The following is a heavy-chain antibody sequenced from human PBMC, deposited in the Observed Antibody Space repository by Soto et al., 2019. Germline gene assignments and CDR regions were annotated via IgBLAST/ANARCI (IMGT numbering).Heavy chain of an antibody. Sequence: EVQLVESGGGLVQPGGSLRLSCAASGFPVSTNYVSWVRQAPGKGLEWLSIIYDGGSTYYADSVKGRFTISRDNFKNMLYLQMNSLRAEDTAVYYCARGDGDYGRRLDPWGQGTLVTVSS. J-gene: IGHJ5*01. CDR3: ARGDGDYGRRLDP. D-gene: IGHD4-17*01. CDR2: IYDGGST. V-gene: IGHV3-66*01. CDR1: GFPVSTNY.